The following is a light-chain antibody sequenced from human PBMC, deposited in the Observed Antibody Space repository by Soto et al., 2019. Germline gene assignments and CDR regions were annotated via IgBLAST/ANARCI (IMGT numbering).Light chain of an antibody. CDR2: GAS. CDR3: QQYNDWPPWT. Sequence: ETVMTQSPATLSVSPGERATLSCRASQSVSSNLAWYQQKPGQAPRLLIYGASTRATGIPARFSGSGSGTEFTLTISSLLSEDFAVYHCQQYNDWPPWTFGQGIKVEIK. CDR1: QSVSSN. J-gene: IGKJ1*01. V-gene: IGKV3-15*01.